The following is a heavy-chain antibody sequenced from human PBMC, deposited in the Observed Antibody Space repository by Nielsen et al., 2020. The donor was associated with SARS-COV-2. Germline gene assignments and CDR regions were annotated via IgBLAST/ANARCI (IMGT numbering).Heavy chain of an antibody. V-gene: IGHV3-74*01. Sequence: ESLKISCAASGFTFSSYWMHWVRQAPGKGLVWVSRINSDGSSTSYADSVKGRFTISRDNAKNTLYLQMNSLRAEDTAVYYCARVGSRGQWLVQYYYGMDVWGQGTTVTVSS. CDR3: ARVGSRGQWLVQYYYGMDV. CDR1: GFTFSSYW. CDR2: INSDGSST. J-gene: IGHJ6*02. D-gene: IGHD6-19*01.